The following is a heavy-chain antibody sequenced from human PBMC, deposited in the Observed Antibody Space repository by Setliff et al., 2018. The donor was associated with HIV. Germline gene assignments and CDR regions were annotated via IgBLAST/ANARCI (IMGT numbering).Heavy chain of an antibody. Sequence: RLSETLSLTCAVSGYSISTNEWWGWIRQPPGKGLAWIGYISNSGKIYYDPSLNSRVTLSADTSKNQLSLKLTSVTAEDTGVYYCARTVPHSAAQDAFDIWGQGTVVTVS. V-gene: IGHV4-28*05. CDR1: GYSISTNEW. CDR3: ARTVPHSAAQDAFDI. J-gene: IGHJ3*02. D-gene: IGHD4-4*01. CDR2: ISNSGKI.